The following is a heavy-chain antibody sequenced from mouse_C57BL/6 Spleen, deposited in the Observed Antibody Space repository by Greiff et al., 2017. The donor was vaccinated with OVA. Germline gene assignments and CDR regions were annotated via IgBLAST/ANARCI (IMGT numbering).Heavy chain of an antibody. D-gene: IGHD1-1*01. CDR3: ERDPDYGSSWYFDV. CDR2: ISDGGSYT. V-gene: IGHV5-4*01. J-gene: IGHJ1*03. CDR1: GFTFSSYA. Sequence: EVKLMESGGGLVKPGGSLKLSCAASGFTFSSYAMSWVRQTPEKRLEWVATISDGGSYTYYPDNVKGRFTISRDNAKNNLYLQMSHLKSEDTAMYYCERDPDYGSSWYFDVWGTGTTVTVSS.